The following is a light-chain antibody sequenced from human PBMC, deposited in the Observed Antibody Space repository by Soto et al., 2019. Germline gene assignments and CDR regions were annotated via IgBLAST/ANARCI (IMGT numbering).Light chain of an antibody. CDR1: RGHSDYG. V-gene: IGLV4-69*01. CDR2: INRDGTH. J-gene: IGLJ2*01. CDR3: QTWDTVVV. Sequence: QLVLTQSPSASASLGASVKVTCTLSRGHSDYGIAWHQQQPDKGPRFLMKINRDGTHNNGDGIPDRFSGSSSGAERYLTISSLQSDDEADYYCQTWDTVVVFGGGTKLTVL.